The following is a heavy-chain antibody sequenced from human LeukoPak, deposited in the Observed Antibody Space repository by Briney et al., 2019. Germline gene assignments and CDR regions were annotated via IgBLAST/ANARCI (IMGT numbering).Heavy chain of an antibody. CDR3: ARHLSDITSSPNY. D-gene: IGHD2-2*01. J-gene: IGHJ4*02. Sequence: GDSLKISCKGSGYSFSSYWIAWVRQMPGKGLEWMGVIYLRDSRTTYSPSFQDQVTISADKSISTAYLQWTSLKASDTAMYYCARHLSDITSSPNYWGPGTLVTGSS. CDR2: IYLRDSRT. CDR1: GYSFSSYW. V-gene: IGHV5-51*01.